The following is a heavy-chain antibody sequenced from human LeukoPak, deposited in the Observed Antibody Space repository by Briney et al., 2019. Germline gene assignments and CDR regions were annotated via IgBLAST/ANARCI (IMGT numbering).Heavy chain of an antibody. Sequence: SQTLSLTCTVSGGSISSGGYYWSWIRQHPGKGLEWIGPIYYSGSTNYNPSLQGRVTISLDTSRNQFSLKLSSVTAVDTAVYYCASGDNDPLFDYWGQGTLVTVSS. CDR1: GGSISSGGYY. V-gene: IGHV4-31*03. CDR3: ASGDNDPLFDY. CDR2: IYYSGST. J-gene: IGHJ4*02. D-gene: IGHD1-1*01.